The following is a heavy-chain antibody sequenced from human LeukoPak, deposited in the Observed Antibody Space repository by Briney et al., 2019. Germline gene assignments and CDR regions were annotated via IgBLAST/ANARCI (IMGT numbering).Heavy chain of an antibody. Sequence: PGGSLRLSCAASGFTFSSYWMSWVRQAPGKGLEWVANIKQDGSEKYYVDSVKGRFTISRDNAKNSLYLQMNSLRAEDTAVYYCTSPITIFGVVTKNYWGQGTLVTVSS. CDR3: TSPITIFGVVTKNY. D-gene: IGHD3-3*01. CDR2: IKQDGSEK. V-gene: IGHV3-7*03. CDR1: GFTFSSYW. J-gene: IGHJ4*02.